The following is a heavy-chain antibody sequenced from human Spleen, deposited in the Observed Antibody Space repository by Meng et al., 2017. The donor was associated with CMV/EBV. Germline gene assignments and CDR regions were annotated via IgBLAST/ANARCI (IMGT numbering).Heavy chain of an antibody. CDR1: GYTFTNYY. D-gene: IGHD1-14*01. V-gene: IGHV1-46*01. CDR3: ATGGNQSPAGY. J-gene: IGHJ4*02. CDR2: INPSGDSS. Sequence: ASVKVSCKASGYTFTNYYMHWVRQAPGQGLEWMGIINPSGDSSTYAQKFQGRVTMTRDTSTSTVYMELSSLVSEDTAVYYCATGGNQSPAGYWGQGTLVTVSS.